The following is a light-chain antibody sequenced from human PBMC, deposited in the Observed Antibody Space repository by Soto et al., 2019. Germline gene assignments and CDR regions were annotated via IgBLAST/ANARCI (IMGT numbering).Light chain of an antibody. Sequence: EVVLTQSPVTLSLSPGERSTLSCRASQSVSSYLAWYQQKPGQAPRLLIYDASKRATGIPARFSGSGSETDFTLTISSLEPEDFAVYYCQQRTNWPRTFGQGTKVAI. CDR1: QSVSSY. CDR3: QQRTNWPRT. CDR2: DAS. V-gene: IGKV3-11*01. J-gene: IGKJ1*01.